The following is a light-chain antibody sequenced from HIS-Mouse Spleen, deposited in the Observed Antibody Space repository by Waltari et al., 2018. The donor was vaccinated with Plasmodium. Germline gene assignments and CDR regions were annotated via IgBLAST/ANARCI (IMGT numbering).Light chain of an antibody. V-gene: IGLV3-1*01. CDR3: QAWDSSTAWV. J-gene: IGLJ2*01. Sequence: SYELTQPPSVSVSPGQTASITCSGDTLGDKYACWYQQKPGPSPVLVISQDSKRPSGIPERFSGSNSGNTATLTISGTQAMDEADYYCQAWDSSTAWVFGGGTKLTGL. CDR1: TLGDKY. CDR2: QDS.